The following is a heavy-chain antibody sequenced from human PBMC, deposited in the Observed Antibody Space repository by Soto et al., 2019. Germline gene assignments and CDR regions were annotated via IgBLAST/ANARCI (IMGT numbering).Heavy chain of an antibody. V-gene: IGHV2-5*02. CDR1: GFSISTSGVG. D-gene: IGHD6-19*01. J-gene: IGHJ4*02. CDR3: VHRRLHSGDWGRGVLEF. CDR2: IYWDDDK. Sequence: QITLKESGPTLLAPTQTLTLTCTLTGFSISTSGVGGGWVRQPPGKALEGLAVIYWDDDKRYSPSLSNRLTVGKDTSKNQGVLSRTNMDPVDTATDYCVHRRLHSGDWGRGVLEFWGGGMLVTVS.